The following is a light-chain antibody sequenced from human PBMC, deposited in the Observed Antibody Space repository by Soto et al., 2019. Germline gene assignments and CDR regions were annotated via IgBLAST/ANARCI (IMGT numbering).Light chain of an antibody. Sequence: DIVMTQSPDSLAVSLVERATINCKSSQSVFYSYKNKNYIAWYQQKEGQPPKLLIYWASTRESGVPDRFNGSASGTDFTRTISSLQAEDVAVYHCQQYYSTPTAFGQGTKLEIK. CDR1: QSVFYSYKNKNY. CDR3: QQYYSTPTA. J-gene: IGKJ2*01. V-gene: IGKV4-1*01. CDR2: WAS.